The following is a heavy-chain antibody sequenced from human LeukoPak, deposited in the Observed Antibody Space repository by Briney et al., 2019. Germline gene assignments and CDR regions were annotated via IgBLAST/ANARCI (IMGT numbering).Heavy chain of an antibody. V-gene: IGHV4-59*08. CDR2: FYFSGTS. J-gene: IGHJ4*02. Sequence: PSETLSLTCSVSGASISDYYWSWIRQSPGKGLEWIGYFYFSGTSTFNPSLQSRVTMSVDASKNQFSLKPTSVTAADTAVYYCVRHVTTGFNLFEYWGQGTLVTVSS. CDR3: VRHVTTGFNLFEY. D-gene: IGHD5-24*01. CDR1: GASISDYY.